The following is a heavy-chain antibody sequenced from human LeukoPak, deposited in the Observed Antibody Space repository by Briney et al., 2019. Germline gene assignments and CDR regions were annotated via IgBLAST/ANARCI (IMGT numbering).Heavy chain of an antibody. J-gene: IGHJ4*02. V-gene: IGHV4-59*01. CDR3: ARVKYYDYVWGSFDY. Sequence: SETLSLTCTVSGGSISSYYWSWIRQPPGKGLEWIGYIYCSGSTNYNPSLKSRVTISVDTSKNQISLKLSSVTAADTAVYYCARVKYYDYVWGSFDYWGQGTLVTVSS. CDR1: GGSISSYY. CDR2: IYCSGST. D-gene: IGHD3-16*01.